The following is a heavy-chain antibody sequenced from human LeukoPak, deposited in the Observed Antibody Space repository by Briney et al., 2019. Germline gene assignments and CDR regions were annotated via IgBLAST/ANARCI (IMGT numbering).Heavy chain of an antibody. V-gene: IGHV3-30-3*01. CDR3: AREVECSYGFGY. D-gene: IGHD5-18*01. CDR2: ISYDGSNK. CDR1: GFTFSSYA. J-gene: IGHJ4*02. Sequence: GGSLRLSCAASGFTFSSYAMHWVRQAPGKGLEWVAVISYDGSNKYYADSVKGRFTISRDNSKNTLYLQMNSLRAEDTAVYYCAREVECSYGFGYWGQGTLVTVSS.